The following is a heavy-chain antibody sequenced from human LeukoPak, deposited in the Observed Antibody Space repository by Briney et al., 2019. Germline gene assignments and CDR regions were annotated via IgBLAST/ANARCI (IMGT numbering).Heavy chain of an antibody. J-gene: IGHJ4*02. Sequence: GGSLRLSCAASGVTFSSYGMHWVRQAPGKGLEWVALISSDGNDKLYGDSVKGRFTISRDDSKSALYLQMNSLRAEDTAVYYCTTKVIRGNSGDDYDDWGQGTLVTVSS. D-gene: IGHD5-12*01. CDR3: TTKVIRGNSGDDYDD. CDR2: ISSDGNDK. CDR1: GVTFSSYG. V-gene: IGHV3-30*03.